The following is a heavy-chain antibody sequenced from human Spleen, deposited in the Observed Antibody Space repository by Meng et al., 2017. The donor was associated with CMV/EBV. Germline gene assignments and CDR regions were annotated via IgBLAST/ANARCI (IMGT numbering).Heavy chain of an antibody. CDR1: GFTFSGYE. Sequence: GGSLRLSCVVSGFTFSGYEMNWVRLAPGKGLEWVSYISSSGNIKYYADSVKGRFTISRDNARNSLYLQMNSLRVEDTAVYFCAKDAARQYYDSSGYYFDYWGLGTPVTVSS. V-gene: IGHV3-48*03. J-gene: IGHJ4*02. CDR2: ISSSGNIK. D-gene: IGHD3-22*01. CDR3: AKDAARQYYDSSGYYFDY.